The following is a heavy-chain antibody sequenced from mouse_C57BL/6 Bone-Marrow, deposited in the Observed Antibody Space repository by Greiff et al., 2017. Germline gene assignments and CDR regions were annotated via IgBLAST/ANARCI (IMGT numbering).Heavy chain of an antibody. J-gene: IGHJ1*03. CDR1: GYAFSSSW. CDR2: IYPGDGDT. Sequence: VQLQQSGPELVKPGASVKISCKASGYAFSSSWMNWVKQRPGKGLEWIGRIYPGDGDTNYNGKFKGKATLTADKSSSTAYMQLSSLTSEDSAVYFCARQGSFYGSSRWYFDVWGTGTTVTVS. V-gene: IGHV1-82*01. D-gene: IGHD1-1*01. CDR3: ARQGSFYGSSRWYFDV.